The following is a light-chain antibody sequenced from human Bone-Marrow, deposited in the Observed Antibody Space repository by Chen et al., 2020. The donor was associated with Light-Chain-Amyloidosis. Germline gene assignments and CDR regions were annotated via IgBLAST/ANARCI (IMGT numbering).Light chain of an antibody. CDR1: NIGSTS. J-gene: IGLJ3*02. CDR2: DDS. Sequence: SYVLTQPSSVSVAPGQTATIACGGNNIGSTSVHWYQQTPGQAPLLVVYDDSDRPSGLPERLAGYNSGNTATLTISRVEAGDEADYYGQVWDRSSDRPVFGGGTKLTVL. V-gene: IGLV3-21*02. CDR3: QVWDRSSDRPV.